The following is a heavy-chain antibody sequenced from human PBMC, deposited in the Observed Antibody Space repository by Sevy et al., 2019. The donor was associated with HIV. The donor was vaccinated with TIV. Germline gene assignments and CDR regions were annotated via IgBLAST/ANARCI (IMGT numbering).Heavy chain of an antibody. D-gene: IGHD3-3*01. J-gene: IGHJ5*02. CDR2: IFWDDDK. CDR3: AHRTTHDFGFAFDP. V-gene: IGHV2-5*02. CDR1: GFSLSTSGVG. Sequence: SGPTLVKPTQTLTLTCTFSGFSLSTSGVGVGWIRQPPGKALEWLALIFWDDDKRYSPSLKTRLTITKDTSKNQVVLTMTNMDPVETAKYYCAHRTTHDFGFAFDPWGQGTLVTVSS.